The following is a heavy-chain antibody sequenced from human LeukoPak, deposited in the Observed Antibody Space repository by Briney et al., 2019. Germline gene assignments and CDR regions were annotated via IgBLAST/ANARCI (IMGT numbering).Heavy chain of an antibody. CDR1: GGSFSGYY. J-gene: IGHJ4*02. D-gene: IGHD5-18*01. CDR3: ARSRYSYGSI. CDR2: INHSGST. V-gene: IGHV4-34*01. Sequence: SETLSLTCAVYGGSFSGYYWSWIRQPPGKGLEWIGEINHSGSTNYNPSLKSRVIISVDTSKNQFSLKLSSVTAADTAVYYCARSRYSYGSIWGQGTLVTVSS.